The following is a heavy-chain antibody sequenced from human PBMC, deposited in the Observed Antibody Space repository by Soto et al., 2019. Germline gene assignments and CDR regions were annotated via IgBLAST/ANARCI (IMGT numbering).Heavy chain of an antibody. CDR2: IFVTSTTI. V-gene: IGHV3-48*04. J-gene: IGHJ4*02. D-gene: IGHD3-9*01. CDR3: ARDEDWAFDY. Sequence: EVQLVESGGGLVQPGGSLRLSCVASGFTFSSYSMVWVRQAPGKGLEWISYIFVTSTTIYYADSLEGRFTVSRDNTQNSLFLLMNSLRAEDTAIYYYARDEDWAFDYWGQGTLVTVPS. CDR1: GFTFSSYS.